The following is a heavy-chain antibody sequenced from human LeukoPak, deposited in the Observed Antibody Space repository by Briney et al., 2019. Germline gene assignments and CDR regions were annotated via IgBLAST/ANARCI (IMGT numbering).Heavy chain of an antibody. Sequence: QPGGSLRLSCEASGFTFSSYWMSWVRQAPGKGLEWVAHIKQDGSEKYYVDSVKGRFTISRDNVKNSLYLQMNSLRAEDTAVYYCARDGSGDSYGQPFDYWGQGTLVTVSS. CDR1: GFTFSSYW. D-gene: IGHD2-15*01. CDR2: IKQDGSEK. J-gene: IGHJ4*02. V-gene: IGHV3-7*01. CDR3: ARDGSGDSYGQPFDY.